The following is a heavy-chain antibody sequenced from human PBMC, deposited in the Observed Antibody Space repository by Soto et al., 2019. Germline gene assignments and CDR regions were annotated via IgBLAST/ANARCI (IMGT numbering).Heavy chain of an antibody. D-gene: IGHD6-25*01. Sequence: QITLMESGPTLVKPTQTLTLTCTFSGFSLTTSGVGVGWIRQPPGKALQWLALIYWDDDKRYSPALKSTLTIPTDTTNSQVVLTTTNMDPVDPATYYCAHTSAPRLVDVWGRGTTVTVSS. CDR3: AHTSAPRLVDV. V-gene: IGHV2-5*02. J-gene: IGHJ6*02. CDR2: IYWDDDK. CDR1: GFSLTTSGVG.